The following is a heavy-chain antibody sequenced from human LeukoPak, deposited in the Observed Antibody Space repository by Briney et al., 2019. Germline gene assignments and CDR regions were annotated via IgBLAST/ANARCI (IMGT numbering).Heavy chain of an antibody. Sequence: GGSLRLSCATSGFAFSNYAMSWFRQAPGKGLEWVSGISGVNTYYADSVTRRFTISRDNSKDVLYVQMNRLRVEDTAVYFCAKDVCTSPRCLLYSDSWGQGTLVTVSS. V-gene: IGHV3-23*01. D-gene: IGHD2-8*01. CDR2: ISGVNT. CDR1: GFAFSNYA. J-gene: IGHJ4*02. CDR3: AKDVCTSPRCLLYSDS.